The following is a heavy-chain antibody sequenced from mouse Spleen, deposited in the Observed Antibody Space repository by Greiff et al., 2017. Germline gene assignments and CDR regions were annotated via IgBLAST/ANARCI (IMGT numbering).Heavy chain of an antibody. CDR1: GFNIHDYH. CDR3: ASLRNGYFDV. CDR2: IDPEDGET. V-gene: IGHV14-2*01. D-gene: IGHD1-1*01. Sequence: VQLQQSGAELVKPGALVKLSCPASGFNIHDYHMPRVKQRTEQGPEWVGRIDPEDGETKYAPKFQGKATITADTSANTAYLQLSSLTSEDTAVYYCASLRNGYFDVWGKGTTVTVSA. J-gene: IGHJ1*03.